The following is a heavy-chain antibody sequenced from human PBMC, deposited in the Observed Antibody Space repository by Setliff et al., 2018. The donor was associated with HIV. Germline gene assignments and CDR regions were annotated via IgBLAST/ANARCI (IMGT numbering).Heavy chain of an antibody. Sequence: KASETLSLTCTVSGGSVSSGGYYWTWIRQHPGRGLEWIGYIYYSGSTYYNPSLESRVTISLDTSKNQFSLRLSSVTAADTAVYYCARESGDYGSGTYFLDFWGQGTLVTVSS. D-gene: IGHD3-10*01. CDR1: GGSVSSGGYY. V-gene: IGHV4-31*03. J-gene: IGHJ4*02. CDR3: ARESGDYGSGTYFLDF. CDR2: IYYSGST.